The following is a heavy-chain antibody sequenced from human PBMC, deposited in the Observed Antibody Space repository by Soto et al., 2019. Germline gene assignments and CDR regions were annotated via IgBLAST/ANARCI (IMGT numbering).Heavy chain of an antibody. CDR2: ILYDGSNR. CDR1: GFTFSSYA. CDR3: ASEGTYTHVVGF. Sequence: QVQLVESGGGVVQPGRSLRLSCAASGFTFSSYAMHWVRQAPGKGLEWVAVILYDGSNRYYADSVKGRFTISRDISENTLYLQMNSLRAEDTAVYYCASEGTYTHVVGFWGQGTLVTVSS. D-gene: IGHD1-1*01. J-gene: IGHJ4*02. V-gene: IGHV3-30-3*01.